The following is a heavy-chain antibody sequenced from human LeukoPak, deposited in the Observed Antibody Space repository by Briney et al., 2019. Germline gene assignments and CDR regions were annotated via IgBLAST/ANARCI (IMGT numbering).Heavy chain of an antibody. D-gene: IGHD2-2*01. CDR2: TYYRSTWYN. J-gene: IGHJ5*02. CDR3: ARRLTQYDCFDP. CDR1: GDSVSSNSVT. Sequence: QTLSLTCAISGDSVSSNSVTWNWTRQSPSRGLEWLGRTYYRSTWYNDYAVSVRGRITVNPDTSKNQFSLHLNSVTPEDTAVYYCARRLTQYDCFDPWGQGILVTVSS. V-gene: IGHV6-1*01.